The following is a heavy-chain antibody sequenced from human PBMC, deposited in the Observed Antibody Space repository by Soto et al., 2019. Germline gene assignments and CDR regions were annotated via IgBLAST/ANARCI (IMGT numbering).Heavy chain of an antibody. CDR1: GGTFSSYA. Sequence: SVKVSCKASGGTFSSYAISWVRQAPGQGLEWMGGIIPIFGTANYAQKFQGRVTITADESTSTGYMELSSLRSEDTAVYYCVRAVAGTFYFGYWGQGSLVTVSS. J-gene: IGHJ4*02. D-gene: IGHD6-19*01. V-gene: IGHV1-69*13. CDR2: IIPIFGTA. CDR3: VRAVAGTFYFGY.